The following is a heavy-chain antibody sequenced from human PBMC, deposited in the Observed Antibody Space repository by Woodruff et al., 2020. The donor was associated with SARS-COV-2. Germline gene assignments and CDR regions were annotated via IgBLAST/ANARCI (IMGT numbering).Heavy chain of an antibody. Sequence: GWIRQPPGKGLEWIGSIYHSGSTYYNPSLKSRVTISVDTSKNQFSLKLSSVTAADTAVYYCARWLGYCSGGSCYSGLRDAF. CDR2: IYHSGST. CDR3: ARWLGYCSGGSCYSGLRDAF. D-gene: IGHD2-15*01. V-gene: IGHV4-38-2*01. J-gene: IGHJ3*01.